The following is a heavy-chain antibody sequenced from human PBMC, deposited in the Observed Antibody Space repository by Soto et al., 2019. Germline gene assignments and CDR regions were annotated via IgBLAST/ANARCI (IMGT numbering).Heavy chain of an antibody. CDR2: IRSKANNYAT. V-gene: IGHV3-73*01. J-gene: IGHJ4*02. CDR1: GFTFSGSA. CDR3: TGGYGDYVRDY. D-gene: IGHD4-17*01. Sequence: EVQLVESGGGLVQPGESLKLSCAVSGFTFSGSAMHWVRQASGKGLEWVGRIRSKANNYATAYAASVKGRFTISRDDSKNTAYLQMNSLKSADTAVYYCTGGYGDYVRDYWGQGTLVTVSS.